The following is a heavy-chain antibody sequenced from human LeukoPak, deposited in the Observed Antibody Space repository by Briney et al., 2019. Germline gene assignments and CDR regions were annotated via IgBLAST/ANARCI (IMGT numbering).Heavy chain of an antibody. J-gene: IGHJ5*02. CDR3: ARDNGFSLFDT. D-gene: IGHD5-18*01. CDR1: GFTITPYR. CDR2: INGDGYST. V-gene: IGHV3-74*01. Sequence: GGSLRLSCAASGFTITPYRMHWVRQAPGKGLVWVSRINGDGYSTNYADSVKGRFTISRDNAKNTLYLQMNSLRADDTAVYYCARDNGFSLFDTWGPGTLVTASS.